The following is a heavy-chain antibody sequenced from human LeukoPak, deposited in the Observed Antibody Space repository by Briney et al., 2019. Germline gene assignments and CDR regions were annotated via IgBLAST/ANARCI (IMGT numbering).Heavy chain of an antibody. Sequence: PAGSLRLSSAASGFTFSSYGMHWVRQAPGKGLEWVAFIRYDGSKKYYADSVKGRFTISRDNSKNTLYLQMNSLRAEDTAVYYCAKDKDIAAAGFPPEAYFDYWGQGTLVTVSS. D-gene: IGHD6-13*01. V-gene: IGHV3-30*02. CDR2: IRYDGSKK. CDR3: AKDKDIAAAGFPPEAYFDY. J-gene: IGHJ4*02. CDR1: GFTFSSYG.